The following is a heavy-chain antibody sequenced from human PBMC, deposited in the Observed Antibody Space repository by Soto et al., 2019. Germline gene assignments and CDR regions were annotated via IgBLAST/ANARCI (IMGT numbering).Heavy chain of an antibody. J-gene: IGHJ3*02. Sequence: GESLKISCAASGFTFSSYAMSWVRQAPGKGLEWVSAISGSGGSTYYADSVKGRFTISRDNSKNTLYLQMNSLRAEDTAVYYCAKRYCSSTSCYLTFDIWGQGTMVTVSS. D-gene: IGHD2-2*01. CDR3: AKRYCSSTSCYLTFDI. CDR2: ISGSGGST. V-gene: IGHV3-23*01. CDR1: GFTFSSYA.